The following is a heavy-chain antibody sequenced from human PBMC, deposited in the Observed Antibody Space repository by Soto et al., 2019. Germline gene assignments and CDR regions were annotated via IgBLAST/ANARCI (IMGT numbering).Heavy chain of an antibody. CDR2: ISYDGHNK. D-gene: IGHD4-17*01. Sequence: QVQLVESGGGVVQPGGSLRLSCTASGFTFTTFGIHWVRAAPGTGLEWVALISYDGHNKYYADSVKGRFTISRDNYKNTLSMQMNSLRAQDTAVHYCAKDLQAYGAYHYSSHGIDVWGPANTVSVSS. J-gene: IGHJ6*02. CDR1: GFTFTTFG. V-gene: IGHV3-30*18. CDR3: AKDLQAYGAYHYSSHGIDV.